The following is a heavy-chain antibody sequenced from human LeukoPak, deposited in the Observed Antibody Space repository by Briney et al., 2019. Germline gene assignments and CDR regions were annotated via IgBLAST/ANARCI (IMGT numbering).Heavy chain of an antibody. J-gene: IGHJ4*02. D-gene: IGHD3-3*01. CDR2: MNPNSGNT. CDR1: GYTFTSYD. V-gene: IGHV1-8*03. Sequence: ASVKVSCKASGYTFTSYDINWVRQATGQGLEWMGWMNPNSGNTGYAQKFQGRVTITRNTSISTAYMELSSLRSEDTAVYYCARGSEYYDFWSASFPKLVDYWGQGTLVTVSS. CDR3: ARGSEYYDFWSASFPKLVDY.